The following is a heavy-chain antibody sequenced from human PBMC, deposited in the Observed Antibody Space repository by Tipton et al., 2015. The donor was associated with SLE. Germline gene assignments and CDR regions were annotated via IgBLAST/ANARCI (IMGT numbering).Heavy chain of an antibody. CDR3: ASQGDTSTWYSFDY. CDR2: SYHSGSI. CDR1: AGSISSSSYY. V-gene: IGHV4-39*02. J-gene: IGHJ4*02. D-gene: IGHD6-13*01. Sequence: TLSLTCTVSAGSISSSSYYWGWIRQPPGKGLEWIGSSYHSGSIYYNPSLKSRVTMSLDTSKKHFSLRLSSVTAADTAIYYCASQGDTSTWYSFDYWGQGILVTVSS.